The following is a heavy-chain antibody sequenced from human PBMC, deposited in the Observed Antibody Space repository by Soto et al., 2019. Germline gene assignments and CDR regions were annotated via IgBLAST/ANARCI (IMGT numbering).Heavy chain of an antibody. Sequence: ASVKVSCKASGYSFTVYYMRWVRQAPGQGLEWMGWINPNSGGTNYAQKFQGWVTMTRDTSISTAYMELSRLRSDDTAVYYCARESGYDLGGYFDYWGQGTLVTVSS. J-gene: IGHJ4*02. D-gene: IGHD5-12*01. CDR2: INPNSGGT. CDR3: ARESGYDLGGYFDY. CDR1: GYSFTVYY. V-gene: IGHV1-2*04.